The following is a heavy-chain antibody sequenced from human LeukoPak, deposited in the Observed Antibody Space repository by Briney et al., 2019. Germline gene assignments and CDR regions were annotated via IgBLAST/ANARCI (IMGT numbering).Heavy chain of an antibody. Sequence: GGSLRLSCAASGLIFSRDGMHWVRQAPGKGLEWVAVISDDGNIEYYADSVKGRFTISRDNSKNTLFLQMNSPRTDDTAVYYCATEVGRTAFEYWGQGTPVTVSS. D-gene: IGHD1-26*01. CDR3: ATEVGRTAFEY. V-gene: IGHV3-30*03. J-gene: IGHJ4*02. CDR2: ISDDGNIE. CDR1: GLIFSRDG.